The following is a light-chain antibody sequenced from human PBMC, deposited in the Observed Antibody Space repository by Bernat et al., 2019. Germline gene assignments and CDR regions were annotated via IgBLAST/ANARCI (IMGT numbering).Light chain of an antibody. CDR1: QTVSSSY. CDR3: QQYGNSPYT. Sequence: EIVLTQSPGTLSLSPGERVTLSCRASQTVSSSYLAWYQQKPGQAPRLLVYGASSRATGITDRFSGSGSGTDFTLTISRLAPEDFAVYFCQQYGNSPYTFGQEHELEI. J-gene: IGKJ2*01. V-gene: IGKV3-20*01. CDR2: GAS.